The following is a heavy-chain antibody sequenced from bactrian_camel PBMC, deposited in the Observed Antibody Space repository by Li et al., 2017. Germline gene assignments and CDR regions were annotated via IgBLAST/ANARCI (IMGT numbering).Heavy chain of an antibody. J-gene: IGHJ4*01. CDR2: ISSADAT. Sequence: VQLVESGGGLVQAGGSLRLSCAGSGFAFRFYDWSWVRQAPGKGLEWVSAISSADATHYADSVKGRFTISRDNAKNTLYLQMNSLKPEDAAMYYCAADGGRWEHPSGSCLVAHEYDYWGQGTQVTVS. CDR1: GFAFRFYD. D-gene: IGHD2*01. CDR3: AADGGRWEHPSGSCLVAHEYDY. V-gene: IGHV3S40*01.